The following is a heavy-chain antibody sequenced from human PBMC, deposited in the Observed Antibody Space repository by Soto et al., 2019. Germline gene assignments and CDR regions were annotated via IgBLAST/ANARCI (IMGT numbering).Heavy chain of an antibody. CDR1: GFTFSSYS. Sequence: GGSLRLSCAASGFTFSSYSMSWVRQAPGKGLEWVSYISSSSSTIYYADSVKGRFTISRDNAKNSLYLQMNSLRDEDTAVYYCARDQYDNWNYGYGMDVWGQGTTVTVSS. CDR2: ISSSSSTI. J-gene: IGHJ6*02. D-gene: IGHD1-7*01. CDR3: ARDQYDNWNYGYGMDV. V-gene: IGHV3-48*02.